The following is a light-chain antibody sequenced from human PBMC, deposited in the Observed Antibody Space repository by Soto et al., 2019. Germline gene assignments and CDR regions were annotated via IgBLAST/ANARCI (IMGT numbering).Light chain of an antibody. CDR1: SSDVGGYNY. V-gene: IGLV2-14*01. CDR3: SSYTSSSTLYV. J-gene: IGLJ1*01. Sequence: QSVLPQPASVSGSPGQSITISCTGTSSDVGGYNYVSWYQQHPGKAPKLMIYEVSNRPSGVSNRFFGSKSGNTASLTISGLQAEDEADYYCSSYTSSSTLYVFGTGTKVTVL. CDR2: EVS.